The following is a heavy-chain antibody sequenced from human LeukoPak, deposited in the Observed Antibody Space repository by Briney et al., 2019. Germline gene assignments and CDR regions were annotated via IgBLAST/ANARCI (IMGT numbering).Heavy chain of an antibody. Sequence: ASVKVSCKASGYTFTSNYIHWVRQAPGQGLEWMGMIYPRDGSTSYAQKFQGRVTVTRDTSTSTVHMELSCLRSEGTAVYYCARDQEGSDYWGQGTLVTVSS. J-gene: IGHJ4*02. CDR1: GYTFTSNY. V-gene: IGHV1-46*01. CDR3: ARDQEGSDY. CDR2: IYPRDGST.